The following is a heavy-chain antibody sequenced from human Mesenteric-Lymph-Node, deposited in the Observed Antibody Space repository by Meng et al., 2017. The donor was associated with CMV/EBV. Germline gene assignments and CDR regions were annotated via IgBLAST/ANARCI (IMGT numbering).Heavy chain of an antibody. CDR1: GYTFTGYY. CDR3: ARSYYDFWSGSPFVPFDF. J-gene: IGHJ4*02. Sequence: ASVKVSCKASGYTFTGYYIHWVRQAPGQGLEWMGWINPNSGVTNYAQKFQGRVTMTRDTSISTAYMELSSLRSDDTAVYYCARSYYDFWSGSPFVPFDFWGQGTLVTVSS. D-gene: IGHD3-3*01. V-gene: IGHV1-2*02. CDR2: INPNSGVT.